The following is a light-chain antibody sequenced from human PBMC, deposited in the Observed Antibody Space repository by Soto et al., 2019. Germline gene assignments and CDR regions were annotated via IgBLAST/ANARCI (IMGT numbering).Light chain of an antibody. CDR2: YDN. Sequence: SYELTQPPSVSVAPGKTARFTCGGNNIGSKSVHWYQQRQGQAPVLVIYYDNDRPSGIPERFSGSNSGNTATLTISRVEAGDEADYYCQVWDTSSDHVVIGGGTKVTVL. V-gene: IGLV3-21*04. CDR3: QVWDTSSDHVV. J-gene: IGLJ2*01. CDR1: NIGSKS.